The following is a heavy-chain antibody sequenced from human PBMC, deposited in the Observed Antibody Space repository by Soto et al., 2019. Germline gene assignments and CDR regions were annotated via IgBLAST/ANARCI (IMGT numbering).Heavy chain of an antibody. V-gene: IGHV1-8*01. J-gene: IGHJ4*01. Sequence: ASVKVSCKASGYTFTSYDINWVRQATGQGLEWMGWMNPNSGNTGYALKFQGRVTMTRNTSISTAYMELSSLRSEDTAVYYCARGNYDFWSGNSYYFDYWGHGTLVTVSS. CDR3: ARGNYDFWSGNSYYFDY. D-gene: IGHD3-3*01. CDR1: GYTFTSYD. CDR2: MNPNSGNT.